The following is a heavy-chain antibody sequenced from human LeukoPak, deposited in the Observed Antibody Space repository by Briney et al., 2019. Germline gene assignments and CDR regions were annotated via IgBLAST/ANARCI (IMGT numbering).Heavy chain of an antibody. CDR2: ISSSSSTI. CDR3: ARDTGCPGGTCYSFYDY. V-gene: IGHV3-48*02. J-gene: IGHJ4*02. D-gene: IGHD2-15*01. CDR1: GFTFSSYS. Sequence: PGGSLRLPCAASGFTFSSYSMNWVRQAPGKGLEWVSYISSSSSTIYYADSVKGRFTISRDNAKNSLYLQMNSLRDEDTAVYYCARDTGCPGGTCYSFYDYWGQGTLVTVSS.